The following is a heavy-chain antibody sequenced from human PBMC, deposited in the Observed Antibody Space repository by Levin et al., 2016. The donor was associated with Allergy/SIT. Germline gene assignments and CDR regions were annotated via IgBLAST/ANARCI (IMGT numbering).Heavy chain of an antibody. J-gene: IGHJ4*02. CDR3: SRPGASDYYDSSG. CDR2: IWYDGNNK. D-gene: IGHD3-22*01. V-gene: IGHV3-33*01. CDR1: GFIFNTYG. Sequence: GESLKISCAASGFIFNTYGMHWVRQAPGKGLEWVAVIWYDGNNKYYAESVKGRFTISRDNSKNMLYLQMNSLRAEDTAVYYCSRPGASDYYDSSGWGQGTLVTVSS.